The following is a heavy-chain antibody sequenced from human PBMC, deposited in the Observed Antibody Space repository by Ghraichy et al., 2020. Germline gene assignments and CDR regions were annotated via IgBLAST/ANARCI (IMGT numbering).Heavy chain of an antibody. CDR1: GFSLSTSGVG. V-gene: IGHV2-5*02. J-gene: IGHJ5*02. D-gene: IGHD6-6*01. Sequence: SGPTLVKPTQTLTLTCTFSGFSLSTSGVGVGWIRQPPGKALEWLSLIYWDDGKRYSPSLKSRLTITKDTSKNQVVLTMTNMDPVDTATYYCAHTPEQLYRLGFDPWGQGTLVTVSS. CDR2: IYWDDGK. CDR3: AHTPEQLYRLGFDP.